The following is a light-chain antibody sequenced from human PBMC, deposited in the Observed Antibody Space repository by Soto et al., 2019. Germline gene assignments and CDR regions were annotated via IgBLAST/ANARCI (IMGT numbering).Light chain of an antibody. J-gene: IGKJ4*01. CDR3: QQFGRYPLT. CDR2: ATS. V-gene: IGKV3-20*01. Sequence: EFVLTQSPGTLSLSPGERATLSCRASQSVRNNYLAWYQQKPGQAPRFLMYATSNRATGIPDRFSGGGSGTDFTLTISRLEPEDFAVYYCQQFGRYPLTFGGGTKV. CDR1: QSVRNNY.